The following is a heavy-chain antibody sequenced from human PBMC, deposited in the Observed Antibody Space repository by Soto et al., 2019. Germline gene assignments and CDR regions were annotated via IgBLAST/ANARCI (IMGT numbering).Heavy chain of an antibody. Sequence: QVQLVESGGGLVKPGGSLRLSCAASGFTFSDYYMRWIRQAPRKGLEWVSYINSSSSYTNYADSVKGRFTISRDNAKNSLYLQMNSLRAEDTAVYYCARTIVAAGGRRYFDLWGRGTLVTVSS. V-gene: IGHV3-11*05. CDR3: ARTIVAAGGRRYFDL. CDR1: GFTFSDYY. D-gene: IGHD6-13*01. CDR2: INSSSSYT. J-gene: IGHJ2*01.